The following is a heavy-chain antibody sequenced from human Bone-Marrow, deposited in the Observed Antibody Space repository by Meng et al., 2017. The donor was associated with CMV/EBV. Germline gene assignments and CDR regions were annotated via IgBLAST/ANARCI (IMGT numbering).Heavy chain of an antibody. D-gene: IGHD4-17*01. J-gene: IGHJ6*02. V-gene: IGHV3-74*01. CDR2: INSDGSST. CDR1: GFTFSSYW. CDR3: ARDRYYGVRGSMDV. Sequence: GESLKISCAASGFTFSSYWMHWVRQAPGKGLVWVSRINSDGSSTSYADSVKGRFTISRDNAKNTLYLQMNSLRAEATAVYYCARDRYYGVRGSMDVWGQGTTVTVSS.